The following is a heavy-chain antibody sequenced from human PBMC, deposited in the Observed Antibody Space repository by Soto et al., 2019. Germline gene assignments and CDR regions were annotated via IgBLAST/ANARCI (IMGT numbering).Heavy chain of an antibody. J-gene: IGHJ4*02. D-gene: IGHD3-22*01. V-gene: IGHV3-15*01. CDR1: GFTFSNAW. CDR3: TTDRPNCYDSSGYPGPYDY. Sequence: GGSLRLSCAASGFTFSNAWMSWVRQAPGKGLEWVGRIKSKTDGGTTDYAAPVKGRFAISRDDSKNTLYLQMNSLKTEDTAVYYRTTDRPNCYDSSGYPGPYDYWGQGTLVTVSS. CDR2: IKSKTDGGTT.